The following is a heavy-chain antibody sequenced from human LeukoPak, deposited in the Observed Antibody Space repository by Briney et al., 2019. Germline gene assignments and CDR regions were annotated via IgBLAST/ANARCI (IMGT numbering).Heavy chain of an antibody. CDR2: ITWNGGTI. J-gene: IGHJ4*02. CDR1: GFSFDDFA. D-gene: IGHD3-10*01. V-gene: IGHV3-9*01. CDR3: ATRYASGPIADY. Sequence: GGSLRLSCAASGFSFDDFAMHWVRQAPGKGLEWVSGITWNGGTIDYADSVKGRFTISRDNAKNSLYLQMNSLRAEDTALYYCATRYASGPIADYWGQGTLVTVSS.